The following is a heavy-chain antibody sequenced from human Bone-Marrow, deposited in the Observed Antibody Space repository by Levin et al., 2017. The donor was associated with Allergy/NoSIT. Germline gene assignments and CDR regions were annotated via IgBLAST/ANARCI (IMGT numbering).Heavy chain of an antibody. CDR2: IYYSGST. CDR1: GGSISSSSYY. CDR3: ARDLRDYAKVDY. D-gene: IGHD2-2*01. Sequence: TASETLSLTCTVSGGSISSSSYYWGWIRQPPGKGLEWIGSIYYSGSTYYNPSLKSRVTISVDTSKNQFSLKLSSVTAADTAVYYCARDLRDYAKVDYWGQGTLVTVSS. V-gene: IGHV4-39*07. J-gene: IGHJ4*02.